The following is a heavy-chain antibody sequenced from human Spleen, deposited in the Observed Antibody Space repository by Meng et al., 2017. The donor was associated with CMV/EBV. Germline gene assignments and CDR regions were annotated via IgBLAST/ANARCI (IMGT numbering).Heavy chain of an antibody. CDR2: IIPILGIA. D-gene: IGHD2-2*01. Sequence: SVKVSCKASGGTFSSYAISWVRQAPGQGLEWMGGIIPILGIANYAQKFQGRVTITADKSTSTAYMELSSLRSEDTAVYYCARDLYCSSTSCRKNYYYYGMDVWGQGTTVTVSS. V-gene: IGHV1-69*10. J-gene: IGHJ6*02. CDR1: GGTFSSYA. CDR3: ARDLYCSSTSCRKNYYYYGMDV.